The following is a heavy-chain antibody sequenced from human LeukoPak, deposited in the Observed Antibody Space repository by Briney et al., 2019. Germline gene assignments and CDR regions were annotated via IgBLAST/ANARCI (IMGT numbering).Heavy chain of an antibody. J-gene: IGHJ4*02. V-gene: IGHV3-48*01. CDR2: ISSSSGSM. D-gene: IGHD2-2*01. Sequence: GGSLRLSCAASGFRFTSYNMNWVRQAPGKGLEWVSYISSSSGSMYYADSVKGRFTISRDNAKNSLYSQMNSLRAEDTAVYYCARDQPANCASISCYALFDYWGQGALVTVSS. CDR3: ARDQPANCASISCYALFDY. CDR1: GFRFTSYN.